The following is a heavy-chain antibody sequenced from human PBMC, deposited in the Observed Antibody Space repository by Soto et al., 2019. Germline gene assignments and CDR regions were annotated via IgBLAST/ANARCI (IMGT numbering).Heavy chain of an antibody. CDR2: ISGSGGST. J-gene: IGHJ5*02. CDR1: GFTFSSYA. V-gene: IGHV3-23*01. D-gene: IGHD3-9*01. Sequence: GGSLRLSCAASGFTFSSYAMSWVRQAPGKGLEWVSAISGSGGSTYYADSVKGRFTTSRDNSKNTLYLQMNSLRAEDTAVYYCAKNGPFSHYDILTGTGGWFDPWGQGTLVTVSS. CDR3: AKNGPFSHYDILTGTGGWFDP.